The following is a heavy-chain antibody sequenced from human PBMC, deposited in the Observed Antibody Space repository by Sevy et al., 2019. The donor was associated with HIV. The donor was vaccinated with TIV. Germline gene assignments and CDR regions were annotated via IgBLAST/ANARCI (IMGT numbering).Heavy chain of an antibody. D-gene: IGHD3-16*01. CDR1: GVTFNNYG. CDR2: IIPMFGTT. J-gene: IGHJ4*02. Sequence: ASVKVSCEASGVTFNNYGFSWVRQAPGQGLEWMGGIIPMFGTTDYAHNFQDRVTITADASTSTAYMELNSLISEDTALYYCARGITFITGGGYYFDSWGQGTLVTVSS. CDR3: ARGITFITGGGYYFDS. V-gene: IGHV1-69*13.